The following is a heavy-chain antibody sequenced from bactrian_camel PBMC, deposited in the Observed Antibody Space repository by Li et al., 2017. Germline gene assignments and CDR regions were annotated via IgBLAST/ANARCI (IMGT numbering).Heavy chain of an antibody. CDR1: GYQYSSYC. Sequence: VQLVESGGGSVQTGGSLRLSCSASGYQYSSYCMGWFRQAPGKEREGVAAISFGGGGGYTADSVKGRFTISQDNARETVYLQMNSLKPEDSAMYYCARSSGRYCLLKLRDFIIWGQGTQVTVS. J-gene: IGHJ4*01. V-gene: IGHV3S40*01. CDR3: ARSSGRYCLLKLRDFII. D-gene: IGHD3*01. CDR2: ISFGGGGG.